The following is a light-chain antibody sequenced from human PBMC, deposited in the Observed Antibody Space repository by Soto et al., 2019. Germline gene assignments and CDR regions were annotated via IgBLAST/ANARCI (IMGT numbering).Light chain of an antibody. Sequence: DIQMTQSPSTLSASVGDRVTITCRASQSISNWLAWYQQKPGKAPKLLIYKASSLEGGVPSRFSGSGSGTEFTLTISSPQPDDFATYYCQQYDTYRTFGQGTKVEIK. CDR2: KAS. CDR1: QSISNW. CDR3: QQYDTYRT. V-gene: IGKV1-5*03. J-gene: IGKJ1*01.